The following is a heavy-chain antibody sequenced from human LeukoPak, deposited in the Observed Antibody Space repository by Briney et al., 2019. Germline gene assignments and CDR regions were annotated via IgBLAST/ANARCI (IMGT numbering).Heavy chain of an antibody. D-gene: IGHD3-16*01. CDR2: ISGSGGST. CDR3: ARGPGN. Sequence: RSGGSLRLSCAASGFTFSSYAMSWVRQAPGKGLEWVSVISGSGGSTFYADSVKGRFTISRDNSKNTLNLQMNSLRADDTAVYYCARGPGNWGQGTLVAVSS. J-gene: IGHJ4*02. V-gene: IGHV3-23*01. CDR1: GFTFSSYA.